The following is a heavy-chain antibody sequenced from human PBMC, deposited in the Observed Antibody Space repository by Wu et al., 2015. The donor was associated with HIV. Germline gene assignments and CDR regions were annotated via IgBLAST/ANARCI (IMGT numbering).Heavy chain of an antibody. V-gene: IGHV1-69*11. CDR3: ARMGYSLDWFDP. CDR2: INPSGGST. J-gene: IGHJ5*02. D-gene: IGHD5-18*01. Sequence: QVHLVQSGAEVKKSGSSVKVSCQASGGTFTSYAFSWVRQAPGQGLEWMGIINPSGGSTSYAQKFQGRVTITADESTSTAYMELSSLRSEDTAVYYCARMGYSLDWFDPWGQGTLVTVSS. CDR1: GGTFTSYA.